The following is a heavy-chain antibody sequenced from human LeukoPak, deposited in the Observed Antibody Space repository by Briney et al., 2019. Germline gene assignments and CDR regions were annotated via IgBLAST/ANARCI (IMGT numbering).Heavy chain of an antibody. CDR1: GGTFSSYA. Sequence: SVEVSCKASGGTFSSYAISWVRQAPGQGLEWMGGIIPIFGTANYAQKFQGRVTITTDESTSTAYMELSSLRSEDTAVYYCAARPFDAFDIWGQGTMVTVSS. CDR2: IIPIFGTA. J-gene: IGHJ3*02. V-gene: IGHV1-69*05. CDR3: AARPFDAFDI.